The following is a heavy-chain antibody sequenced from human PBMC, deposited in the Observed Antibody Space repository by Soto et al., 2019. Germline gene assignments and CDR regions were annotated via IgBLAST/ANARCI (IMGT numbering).Heavy chain of an antibody. CDR3: ARNSISKKIDY. V-gene: IGHV4-31*03. D-gene: IGHD3-22*01. CDR1: GGSINSGGYY. CDR2: IFYSGST. J-gene: IGHJ4*02. Sequence: HVQLQESGPGLVKPSQTLSLTCSVSGGSINSGGYYWTWIRQHPGKGLEWIGNIFYSGSTSYNPSLKSRLTISIDTSKTHFSLKLSSVTAADTAVYYCARNSISKKIDYWGQGTLVTVSS.